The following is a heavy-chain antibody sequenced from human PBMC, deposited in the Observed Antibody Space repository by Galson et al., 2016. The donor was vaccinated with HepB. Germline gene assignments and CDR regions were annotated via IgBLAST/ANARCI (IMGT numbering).Heavy chain of an antibody. CDR3: ARLGGATD. V-gene: IGHV5-51*01. CDR2: IYPDDSDV. J-gene: IGHJ4*02. Sequence: QSGAEVKKPGESLEISCKGSGYDFTTDWIGWVRQMPGRGLEWMGIIYPDDSDVSYSQSFKGLVTMSVDKSISTAYLQWTSLKASDRGIYYCARLGGATDWGRGTQVIVSS. D-gene: IGHD1-26*01. CDR1: GYDFTTDW.